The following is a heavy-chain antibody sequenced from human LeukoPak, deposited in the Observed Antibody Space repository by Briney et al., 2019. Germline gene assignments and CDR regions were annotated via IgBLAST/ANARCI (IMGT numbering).Heavy chain of an antibody. Sequence: TGGSLRLSCAASGFTFSDYYMSWIRQAPGKGLERVSYISSSGSIIYYADSVKGRFTISRDNAKSSLYLQMNGLRVEDTAVYYCAKAGNGFGYWGQGALVTVSS. CDR3: AKAGNGFGY. CDR2: ISSSGSII. J-gene: IGHJ4*02. V-gene: IGHV3-11*04. D-gene: IGHD2-8*01. CDR1: GFTFSDYY.